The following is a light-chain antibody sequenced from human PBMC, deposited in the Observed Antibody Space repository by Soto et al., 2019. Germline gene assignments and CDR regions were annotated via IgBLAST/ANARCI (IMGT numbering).Light chain of an antibody. J-gene: IGLJ3*02. CDR3: QSYDSSLTVV. CDR2: GNT. Sequence: QSVLTQPPSVSGAPGQRVTISCTGSSSNIGAGYDVHWYQQFPGTTPKFLIYGNTNRPSGVPDRFSASKSGTSASLDITGLQAEDEAEYFCQSYDSSLTVVFGGGTKDTVL. CDR1: SSNIGAGYD. V-gene: IGLV1-40*01.